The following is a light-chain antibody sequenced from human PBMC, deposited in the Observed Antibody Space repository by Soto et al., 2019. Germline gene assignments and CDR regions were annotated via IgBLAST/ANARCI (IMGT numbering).Light chain of an antibody. CDR2: DAS. Sequence: EIVLTQSPVTLSLSPGERATLSCRASQSVRTYLAWYQVKPGQAPRLLIYDASRRASGVPARFSGSGSGTDFTLTISSLEPEDFALYYCQQYYRTPATFGQGTKVEIK. CDR1: QSVRTY. CDR3: QQYYRTPAT. J-gene: IGKJ1*01. V-gene: IGKV3-11*01.